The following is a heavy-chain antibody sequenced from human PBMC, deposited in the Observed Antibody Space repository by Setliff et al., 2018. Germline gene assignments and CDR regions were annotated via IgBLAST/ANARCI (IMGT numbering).Heavy chain of an antibody. CDR2: TSPYSGNT. CDR1: GFRFTNFG. CDR3: VRSSAPQVVLAADFDF. V-gene: IGHV1-18*01. D-gene: IGHD6-19*01. Sequence: GASVKVSCKTSGFRFTNFGFSWVRQAPGQGLEWLGSTSPYSGNTNYPQWLQDRVTMTIDTSATTVYMELKSLRSDDTAVYYCVRSSAPQVVLAADFDFWGQGTPVTVSS. J-gene: IGHJ4*02.